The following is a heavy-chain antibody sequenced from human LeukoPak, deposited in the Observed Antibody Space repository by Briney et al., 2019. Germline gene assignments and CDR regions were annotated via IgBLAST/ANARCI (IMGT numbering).Heavy chain of an antibody. CDR3: ATGGVGATSPLFIDY. CDR2: ISSSNSYI. D-gene: IGHD1-26*01. CDR1: GFTFSSYS. Sequence: GGSLSLSCAASGFTFSSYSMNWVRPAPGKGLEWVSFISSSNSYIYHADSMKGRFTISRDNAKNSLFLQMNSLRAEDTAVYYCATGGVGATSPLFIDYWGQGTLVTVSS. J-gene: IGHJ4*02. V-gene: IGHV3-21*01.